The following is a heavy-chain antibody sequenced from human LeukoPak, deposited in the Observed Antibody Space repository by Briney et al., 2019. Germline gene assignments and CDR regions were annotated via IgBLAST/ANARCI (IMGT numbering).Heavy chain of an antibody. V-gene: IGHV3-21*01. CDR3: ARDGGSGYGDYSYDAFDI. CDR2: ISSSSSYI. Sequence: PGGSLRLSCAASGFTFSSYSMNWLRQAPGKGLEWVSSISSSSSYIYYADSVKGRFTISRDNAKTSLYLQMNSLRAEDTAVYYCARDGGSGYGDYSYDAFDIWGQGTMVTVSS. J-gene: IGHJ3*02. CDR1: GFTFSSYS. D-gene: IGHD4-17*01.